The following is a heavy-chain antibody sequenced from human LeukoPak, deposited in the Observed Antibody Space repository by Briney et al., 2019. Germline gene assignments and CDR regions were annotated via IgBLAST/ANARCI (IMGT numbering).Heavy chain of an antibody. J-gene: IGHJ6*03. CDR2: INHSGST. CDR3: ARVGSGSYLNNYYYMDV. D-gene: IGHD1-26*01. V-gene: IGHV4-34*01. CDR1: GGSFSGYY. Sequence: SETLSLTCAVYGGSFSGYYWSWIRQPPGKGLEWIGEINHSGSTNYNPSLKSRVTISVDTSKNQFSLKLSAVTAADTAVYYCARVGSGSYLNNYYYMDVWGKGTTVTVSS.